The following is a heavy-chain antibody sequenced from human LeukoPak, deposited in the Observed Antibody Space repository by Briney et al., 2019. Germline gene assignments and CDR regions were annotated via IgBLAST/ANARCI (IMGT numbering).Heavy chain of an antibody. CDR1: GGSISSYY. V-gene: IGHV4-59*08. CDR2: IYYSGST. CDR3: ASSSWGYCSSTSCPTFDY. J-gene: IGHJ4*02. D-gene: IGHD2-2*01. Sequence: SETLSLTCTVSGGSISSYYWSWIRQPPGKGLEWIGYIYYSGSTNYNPSLKSRVTISVDTSKNQFSLKLSSVTAADTAVYYCASSSWGYCSSTSCPTFDYWGQGTLVTVSS.